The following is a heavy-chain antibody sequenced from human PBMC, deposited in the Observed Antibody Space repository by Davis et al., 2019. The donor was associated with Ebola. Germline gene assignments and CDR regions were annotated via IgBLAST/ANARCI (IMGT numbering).Heavy chain of an antibody. Sequence: PGGSLRLSCSVSGGSINSYYWSWMRQSPGKGLEWIGYFHHSGSSNFNPSLQRRVTFSIDSSKNQCSLQLTSVTAADTAVYYCARETHYYYDRSGYRGTFDVWGQGTMVTVSS. CDR1: GGSINSYY. D-gene: IGHD3-22*01. CDR2: FHHSGSS. J-gene: IGHJ3*01. CDR3: ARETHYYYDRSGYRGTFDV. V-gene: IGHV4-59*01.